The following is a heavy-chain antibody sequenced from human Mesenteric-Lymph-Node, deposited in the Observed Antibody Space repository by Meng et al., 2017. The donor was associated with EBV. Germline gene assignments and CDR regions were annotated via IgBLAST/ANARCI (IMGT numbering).Heavy chain of an antibody. J-gene: IGHJ2*01. CDR1: GYTFTSYP. Sequence: VRLVQSGVELKKPGAPGKVSCTASGYTFTSYPMNWGRQAPGQGLEWMGGINTNTGNPTYAQGFTGRLVFSLDSSVSTAYLQISSLKAEDTAVYYCARKVGISSAKWYFDVWGRGTLVTVSS. CDR2: INTNTGNP. CDR3: ARKVGISSAKWYFDV. D-gene: IGHD1-26*01. V-gene: IGHV7-4-1*02.